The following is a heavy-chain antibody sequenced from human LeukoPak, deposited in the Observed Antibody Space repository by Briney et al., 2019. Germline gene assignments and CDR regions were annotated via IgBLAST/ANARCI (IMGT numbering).Heavy chain of an antibody. Sequence: GGSLRLSCAASGFTFSSYWMSWVRQAPGKGLEGVANIKQDGSEKYYVDSVKVRFSISRDNAKNSLYLQMNSLRAEDTAVYYCARASITMVRGAFDYWGQGNLVTVSS. CDR2: IKQDGSEK. CDR3: ARASITMVRGAFDY. D-gene: IGHD3-10*01. CDR1: GFTFSSYW. J-gene: IGHJ4*02. V-gene: IGHV3-7*01.